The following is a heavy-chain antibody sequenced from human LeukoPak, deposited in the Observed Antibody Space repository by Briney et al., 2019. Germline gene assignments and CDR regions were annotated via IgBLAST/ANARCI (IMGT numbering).Heavy chain of an antibody. CDR2: IHHSGST. Sequence: SETLSLTCTVSGGSISSYYWSWIRQPPGKGLEWIAEIHHSGSTNYNPSLKSRVTISIDTSKNQFSLKLSSVTAADTAVYYCARSDYGSGNYYWSLDYWGQGTLVTVSS. V-gene: IGHV4-34*01. CDR3: ARSDYGSGNYYWSLDY. D-gene: IGHD3-10*01. CDR1: GGSISSYY. J-gene: IGHJ4*02.